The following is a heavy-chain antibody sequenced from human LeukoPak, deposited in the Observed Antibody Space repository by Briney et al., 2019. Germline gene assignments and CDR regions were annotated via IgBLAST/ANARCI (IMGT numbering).Heavy chain of an antibody. V-gene: IGHV1-46*01. CDR1: GYTFTSYY. CDR3: ARDRYVGLLLVNWFDP. D-gene: IGHD2-21*01. J-gene: IGHJ5*02. CDR2: INPSGGST. Sequence: VASVKVSCKASGYTFTSYYMHWVRQAPGQGLEWMGIINPSGGSTSYAQKFQGRVTMTRDTSTSTVYMELSSLRSEDTAVYYCARDRYVGLLLVNWFDPWGQGTLVTVSS.